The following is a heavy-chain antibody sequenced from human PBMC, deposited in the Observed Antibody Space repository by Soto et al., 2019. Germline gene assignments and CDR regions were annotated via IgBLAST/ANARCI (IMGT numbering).Heavy chain of an antibody. D-gene: IGHD6-13*01. CDR3: ATGPSSWFES. Sequence: QVQLQESGPGLVKPSQTLSLTCSVSGGSISRDSYYWTWIRQHPGKGLEWIGYIYYTGITHYSPSLRIRVTISVDTSNSQFSLNLNSVTAADTAVYYCATGPSSWFESWGQGTLVTVSS. CDR2: IYYTGIT. V-gene: IGHV4-31*03. CDR1: GGSISRDSYY. J-gene: IGHJ5*01.